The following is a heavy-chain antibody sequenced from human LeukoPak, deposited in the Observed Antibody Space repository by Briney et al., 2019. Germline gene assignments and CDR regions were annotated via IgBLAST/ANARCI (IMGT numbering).Heavy chain of an antibody. D-gene: IGHD3-22*01. V-gene: IGHV3-23*01. CDR1: GITLSNYG. CDR2: VSDSGGRT. CDR3: AKRGVVIRVILVGFHKEAYYFDS. J-gene: IGHJ4*02. Sequence: GGSLRLSCAVSGITLSNYGMSWVRQAPGKGLEWVAGVSDSGGRTNYADSVKGRFTISRDNPKNTLYLQMNSLRTEDTAVYFCAKRGVVIRVILVGFHKEAYYFDSWGQGALVTVSS.